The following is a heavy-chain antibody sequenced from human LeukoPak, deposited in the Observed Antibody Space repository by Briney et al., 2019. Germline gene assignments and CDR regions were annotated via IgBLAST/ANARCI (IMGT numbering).Heavy chain of an antibody. J-gene: IGHJ4*02. Sequence: ASVKVSCKASGYTFTSHDINWVRQATGQGLEWMGWMSPNSGDTGYAQKFQGRITMTSDSSISTAYMELSSLRSEDTAIYYCVRTPPNWGFDYWGQGTLVTVSS. CDR1: GYTFTSHD. CDR3: VRTPPNWGFDY. D-gene: IGHD7-27*01. CDR2: MSPNSGDT. V-gene: IGHV1-8*01.